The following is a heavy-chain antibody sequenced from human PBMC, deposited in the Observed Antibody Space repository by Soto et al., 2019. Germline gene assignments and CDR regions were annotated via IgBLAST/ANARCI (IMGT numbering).Heavy chain of an antibody. J-gene: IGHJ4*02. CDR3: ARGLLLEYSSSGVDY. D-gene: IGHD6-6*01. V-gene: IGHV4-34*01. Sequence: SETLSLTCAVYGGSFSGYYWSWIRQPPGKGLEWIGEINHSGSTNYNPSLKSRVTISVDTSKNQFSLKLSSVTAADTAVYYCARGLLLEYSSSGVDYWGLGTLVTVSS. CDR1: GGSFSGYY. CDR2: INHSGST.